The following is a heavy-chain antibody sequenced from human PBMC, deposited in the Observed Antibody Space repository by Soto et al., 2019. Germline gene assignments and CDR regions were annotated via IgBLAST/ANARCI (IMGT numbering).Heavy chain of an antibody. CDR1: GFTFSSYA. Sequence: PGGSLRLSCAASGFTFSSYAMSWVRQAPGKGLEWVSAITGGRDSTWYADSVKGRFTISRGNSKTTLYLQMNSLRAEDTALYYCAKLEHNSGGILDYWGQGTLVTVSS. V-gene: IGHV3-23*01. D-gene: IGHD3-10*01. CDR3: AKLEHNSGGILDY. J-gene: IGHJ4*02. CDR2: ITGGRDST.